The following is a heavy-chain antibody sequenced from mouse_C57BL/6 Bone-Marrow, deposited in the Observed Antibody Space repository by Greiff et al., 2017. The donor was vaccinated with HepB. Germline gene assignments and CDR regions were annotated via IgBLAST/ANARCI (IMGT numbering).Heavy chain of an antibody. CDR2: IHPNSGST. CDR3: AATVVATEDY. J-gene: IGHJ4*01. V-gene: IGHV1-64*01. D-gene: IGHD1-1*01. Sequence: VQLQQSGAELVKPGASVKLSCKASGYTFTSYWMHWVKQRPGQGLEWIGMIHPNSGSTNYNEKFKSKATLTVDKSSSTAYMQLSSLTSEDSAVYYCAATVVATEDYWGQGTSVTVSS. CDR1: GYTFTSYW.